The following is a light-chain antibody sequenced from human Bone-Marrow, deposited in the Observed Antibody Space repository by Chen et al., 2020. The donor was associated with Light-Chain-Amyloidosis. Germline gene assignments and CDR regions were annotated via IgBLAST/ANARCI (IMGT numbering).Light chain of an antibody. V-gene: IGKV1-16*01. CDR1: DDILNY. J-gene: IGKJ2*01. CDR3: QHYSNYPRT. Sequence: DIQMTQSPSSLSASVGDRVTITCRASDDILNYLGWFQQKPGKPPKSLIFAASRLQSGVPSRFSGSGSGTNFTLTISSLQPEDCASYYCQHYSNYPRTCGQGTKLDI. CDR2: AAS.